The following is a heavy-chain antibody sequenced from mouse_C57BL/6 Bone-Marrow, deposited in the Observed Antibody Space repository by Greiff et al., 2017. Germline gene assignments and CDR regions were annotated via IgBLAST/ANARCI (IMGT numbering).Heavy chain of an antibody. CDR2: IDPENGDT. Sequence: EVKLEESGAELVRPGASVKLSCTASGFNIKDDYMHWVKQRPEQGLEWIGWIDPENGDTEYASKFQGKATITADTSSNTAYLQLSSLTSEDTAVYYYTTPLLKFAYWGQGTLVTVSA. CDR1: GFNIKDDY. CDR3: TTPLLKFAY. V-gene: IGHV14-4*01. D-gene: IGHD2-10*01. J-gene: IGHJ3*01.